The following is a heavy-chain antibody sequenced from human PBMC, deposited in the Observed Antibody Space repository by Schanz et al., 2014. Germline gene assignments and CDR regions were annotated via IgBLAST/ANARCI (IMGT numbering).Heavy chain of an antibody. J-gene: IGHJ6*03. CDR1: AFIFRSYS. D-gene: IGHD6-19*01. CDR2: ISYDGSNK. Sequence: VQLVESGGGLVQPGGSLRLSCAASAFIFRSYSMHWVRQAPGKGLEWVAFISYDGSNKYYADSVKGRFTISRDNSKNTLYLQMNSLRAEDTAVYYCARDHQWLARYYMDVWGKGTTVTVSS. V-gene: IGHV3-30*03. CDR3: ARDHQWLARYYMDV.